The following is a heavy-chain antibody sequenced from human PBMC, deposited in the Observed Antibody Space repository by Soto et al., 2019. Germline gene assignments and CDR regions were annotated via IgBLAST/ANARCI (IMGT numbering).Heavy chain of an antibody. Sequence: PGGSLRLSCAASGFTFSSYEMNWVRQAPGKGLEWVSYISSSGSTIYYADSVKGRFTISRDNAKNSLYLQMNSLRAEDTAVYYCARVAYYDSSGPCDYWGQGTIVTVYS. CDR3: ARVAYYDSSGPCDY. J-gene: IGHJ4*02. CDR2: ISSSGSTI. D-gene: IGHD3-22*01. CDR1: GFTFSSYE. V-gene: IGHV3-48*03.